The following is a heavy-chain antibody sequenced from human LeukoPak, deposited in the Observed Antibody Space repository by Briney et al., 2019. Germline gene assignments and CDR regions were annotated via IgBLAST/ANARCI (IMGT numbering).Heavy chain of an antibody. V-gene: IGHV1-2*02. J-gene: IGHJ4*02. D-gene: IGHD6-6*01. Sequence: ASVKVSCKASGYTFTGYYMHWVRQAPGQGLEWMGWINPNSGGTNYAQKFQGRVTMTRDTPISTAYMELSRLRSDDTAVYYCAREGARIAARPHPFGYWGQGTLVTVSS. CDR2: INPNSGGT. CDR1: GYTFTGYY. CDR3: AREGARIAARPHPFGY.